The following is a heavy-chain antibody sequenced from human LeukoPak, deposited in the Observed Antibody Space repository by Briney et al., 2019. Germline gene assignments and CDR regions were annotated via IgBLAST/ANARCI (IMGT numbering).Heavy chain of an antibody. Sequence: GGSLRLSCAASGFTFSSYAMSWVRQAPGKGLEWVSAISGSGGSTYYADSVKGRVTISRDNAKNTLYLQMNSLRAEDTAVYYCARSNGFGMDVWGQGTTVTVSS. V-gene: IGHV3-23*01. CDR2: ISGSGGST. D-gene: IGHD3-16*01. CDR1: GFTFSSYA. CDR3: ARSNGFGMDV. J-gene: IGHJ6*02.